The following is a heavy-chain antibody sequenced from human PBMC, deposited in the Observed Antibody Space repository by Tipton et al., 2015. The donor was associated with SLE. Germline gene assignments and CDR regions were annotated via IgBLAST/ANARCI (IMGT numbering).Heavy chain of an antibody. CDR1: GFTVSSNY. CDR2: IYSGGST. J-gene: IGHJ6*03. D-gene: IGHD6-19*01. CDR3: AREPSAAPLYYYMDV. V-gene: IGHV3-53*05. Sequence: SLRLSCAASGFTVSSNYMSWVRQAPGKGLEWVSVIYSGGSTYYADSVKGRFTISRDNAKNSLYLQMNSLRTEDTAFYYCAREPSAAPLYYYMDVWGKGTTVVVSS.